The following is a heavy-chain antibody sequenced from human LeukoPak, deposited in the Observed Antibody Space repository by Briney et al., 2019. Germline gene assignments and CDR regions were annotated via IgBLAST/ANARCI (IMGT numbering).Heavy chain of an antibody. Sequence: ASVKVSCKASGYTFTSYYMHWVRQAPGQGIEWMGWINPNSGGTNYAQKFQGRVTMTRDTSISTAYMELSRLRSDDTAVYYCARDRSPYSSSRDAFDIWGQGTMVTVSS. CDR3: ARDRSPYSSSRDAFDI. CDR2: INPNSGGT. D-gene: IGHD6-13*01. J-gene: IGHJ3*02. V-gene: IGHV1-2*02. CDR1: GYTFTSYY.